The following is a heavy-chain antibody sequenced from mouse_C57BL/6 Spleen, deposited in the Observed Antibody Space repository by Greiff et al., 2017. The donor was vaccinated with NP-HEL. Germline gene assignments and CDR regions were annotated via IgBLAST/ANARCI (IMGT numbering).Heavy chain of an antibody. Sequence: QVQLKQSGPELVKPGASVKISCKASGYAFSSSWMNWVKQRPGKGLEWIGRIYPGDGDTNYNGKFKGKATLTADKSSSTAYMQLSSLTSEDSAVYFCARYWALYFDYWGQGTTLTVSS. CDR2: IYPGDGDT. CDR3: ARYWALYFDY. J-gene: IGHJ2*01. D-gene: IGHD4-1*01. CDR1: GYAFSSSW. V-gene: IGHV1-82*01.